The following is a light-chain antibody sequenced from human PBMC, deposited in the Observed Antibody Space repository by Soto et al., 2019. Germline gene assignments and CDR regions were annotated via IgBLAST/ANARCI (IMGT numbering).Light chain of an antibody. CDR1: SSDVGGYDY. Sequence: QSALTQPASVSGSPGQSVTISCTGASSDVGGYDYVSWYQQHPGKAPKLILYEVNNRPSGVSNRFSGSKSGNTASLTISGLQAEDEAEYYCSSYTNINTRACVFGTGTKLTVL. V-gene: IGLV2-14*01. CDR2: EVN. CDR3: SSYTNINTRACV. J-gene: IGLJ1*01.